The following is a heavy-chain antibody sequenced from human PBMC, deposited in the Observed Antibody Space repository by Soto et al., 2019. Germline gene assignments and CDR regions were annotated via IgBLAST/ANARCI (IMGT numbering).Heavy chain of an antibody. J-gene: IGHJ6*03. CDR1: GGSISSYY. V-gene: IGHV4-59*01. D-gene: IGHD2-2*01. CDR3: ARGIVVVPAVLYHYYSYMDV. Sequence: SETLSLTCTVSGGSISSYYWSWIRQPPGKGLEWIGYIYYSGSTNYNPSLKSRVTISVDTSKNQFSLKLSSVTAADTAVYYCARGIVVVPAVLYHYYSYMDVWGKGTTVTVSS. CDR2: IYYSGST.